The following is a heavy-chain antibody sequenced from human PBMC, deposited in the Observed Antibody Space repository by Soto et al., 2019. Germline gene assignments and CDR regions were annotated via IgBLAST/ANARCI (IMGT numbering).Heavy chain of an antibody. CDR1: SGCVYIPADF. CDR3: AKGGTSSQWFAT. Sequence: PSWRISLSSTVRSGCVYIPADFGCLIRLHPEMGLQWIGYISYNGETNYSPSLGSRVTISADTSKSQFSLNLASVTAADTAMYYCAKGGTSSQWFATWGQGTLVTVSS. CDR2: ISYNGET. V-gene: IGHV4-31*03. J-gene: IGHJ5*02. D-gene: IGHD1-1*01.